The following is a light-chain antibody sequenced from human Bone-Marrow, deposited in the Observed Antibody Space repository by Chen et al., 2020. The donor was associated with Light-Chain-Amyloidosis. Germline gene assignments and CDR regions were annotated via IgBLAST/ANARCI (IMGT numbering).Light chain of an antibody. Sequence: QSALTQPPSLSAAPGQNVTISGPGSSSNIGTNYFSWYQQPPGTAPKLLIYDRKKRPSGLPDRFSGTQARTSAALGITGLRTGDEADYYCGAWDIRLSGRVGGGGTRLTVL. CDR1: SSNIGTNY. J-gene: IGLJ3*02. CDR3: GAWDIRLSGRV. CDR2: DRK. V-gene: IGLV1-51*01.